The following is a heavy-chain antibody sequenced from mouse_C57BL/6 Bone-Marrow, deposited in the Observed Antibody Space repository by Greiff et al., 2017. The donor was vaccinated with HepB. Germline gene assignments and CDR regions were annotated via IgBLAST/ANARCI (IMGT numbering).Heavy chain of an antibody. D-gene: IGHD2-4*01. CDR2: IYPGDGDT. CDR1: GYAFSSYW. V-gene: IGHV1-80*01. CDR3: ARGGYDNAFAY. Sequence: QVQLQQSGAELVKPGASVKISCKASGYAFSSYWMNWVKQRPGKGLAWIGQIYPGDGDTNYNGKFKGKATLTADKSSSTAYMQLSSLTSEDSAVYFCARGGYDNAFAYWGQGTLVTVSA. J-gene: IGHJ3*01.